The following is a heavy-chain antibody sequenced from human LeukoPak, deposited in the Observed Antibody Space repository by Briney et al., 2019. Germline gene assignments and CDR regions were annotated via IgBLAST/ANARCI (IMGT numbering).Heavy chain of an antibody. CDR1: GGTFSSYA. CDR2: IIPIFGTA. Sequence: GASVKVSCKASGGTFSSYAISWVRQAPGQGLEWMGGIIPIFGTANYEQKFQGRVTITTDESTSTAYMELSSLRSEDTAVYYCARDLGSYGFEYNWFDPWGQGTLVTVSS. V-gene: IGHV1-69*05. J-gene: IGHJ5*02. D-gene: IGHD5-18*01. CDR3: ARDLGSYGFEYNWFDP.